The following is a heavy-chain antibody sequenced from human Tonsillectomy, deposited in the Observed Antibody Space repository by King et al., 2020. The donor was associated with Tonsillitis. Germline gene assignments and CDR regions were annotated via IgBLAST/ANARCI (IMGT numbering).Heavy chain of an antibody. Sequence: VQLVESGGGLVQPGGSLRLSCTVSGFTFSSYWMTWVRQAPGKGLEWLAYIKYDGSEKLYVDSVKGRFTISRDNANNSLLLQMNSLRVEDTAIYYCARGGGIVGFIGFEYWGQGTLVTVSS. CDR2: IKYDGSEK. D-gene: IGHD1-26*01. V-gene: IGHV3-7*03. CDR3: ARGGGIVGFIGFEY. CDR1: GFTFSSYW. J-gene: IGHJ4*02.